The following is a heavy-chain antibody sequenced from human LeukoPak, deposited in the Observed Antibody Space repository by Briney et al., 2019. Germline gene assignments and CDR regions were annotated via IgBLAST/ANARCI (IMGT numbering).Heavy chain of an antibody. D-gene: IGHD5-18*01. J-gene: IGHJ3*02. Sequence: GASVKVSCKASGYTFTVYYMHWVRQAPGQGLEWMGWINPNSGGTNYAQKFQGRVTMTRDTSISTAYMELSRLRSDDTAVYYCARDHVDTAMVRAFDIWGQGTMVTVSS. CDR3: ARDHVDTAMVRAFDI. CDR1: GYTFTVYY. CDR2: INPNSGGT. V-gene: IGHV1-2*02.